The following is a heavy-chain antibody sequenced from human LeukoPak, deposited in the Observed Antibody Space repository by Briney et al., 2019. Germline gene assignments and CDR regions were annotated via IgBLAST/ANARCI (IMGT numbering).Heavy chain of an antibody. CDR2: INPSGGST. CDR3: ARRGYYDSSGYYNWFDP. D-gene: IGHD3-22*01. CDR1: GSTFTTYY. J-gene: IGHJ5*02. V-gene: IGHV1-46*01. Sequence: ASVKVSCKASGSTFTTYYMHWVRQAPGQGLEWTGMINPSGGSTSYAQKFQGRVTMTSDTSTSTVYMELSSLRSEDTAVYYCARRGYYDSSGYYNWFDPWGQGTLVTVSS.